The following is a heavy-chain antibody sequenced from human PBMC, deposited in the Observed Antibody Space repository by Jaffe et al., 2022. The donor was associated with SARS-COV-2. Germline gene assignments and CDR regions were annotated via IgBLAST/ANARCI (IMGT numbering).Heavy chain of an antibody. Sequence: EVQLVESGGGLVQPGGSLRLSCAASGFTFSSYWMSWVRQAPGKGLEWVANIKQDGSEKYYVDSVKGRFTISRDNAKNSLYLQMNSLRAEDTAVYYCARVLLVKQVVPAAMRGGWFDPWGQGTLVTVSS. CDR1: GFTFSSYW. V-gene: IGHV3-7*01. CDR3: ARVLLVKQVVPAAMRGGWFDP. CDR2: IKQDGSEK. D-gene: IGHD2-2*01. J-gene: IGHJ5*02.